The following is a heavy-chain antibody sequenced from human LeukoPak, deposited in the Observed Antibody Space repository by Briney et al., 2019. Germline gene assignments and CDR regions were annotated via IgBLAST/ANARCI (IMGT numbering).Heavy chain of an antibody. J-gene: IGHJ3*02. Sequence: GGSLRLSCAASGFTFSSYAMHWVRQAPGKGLEWVAVISYDGSNKYYADSVKGRFTISRDNSKNTLYLQMNSPRAEDTAVYYCARGKVTTLGAFDIWGQGTMVTVSS. D-gene: IGHD4-17*01. CDR1: GFTFSSYA. V-gene: IGHV3-30-3*01. CDR3: ARGKVTTLGAFDI. CDR2: ISYDGSNK.